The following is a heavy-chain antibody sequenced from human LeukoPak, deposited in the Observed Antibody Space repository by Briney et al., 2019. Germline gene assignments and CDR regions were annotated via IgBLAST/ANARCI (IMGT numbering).Heavy chain of an antibody. Sequence: GGSLRLSFAASGFTFSSYWMHWVRQAPGKGLVWVSRINTDGSSTSYADSVKGRFTISRDNAKNTLYLQMNSLRAEDTAVYYCARGTAEGGQWLVDYWGQGTLVTVSS. CDR1: GFTFSSYW. D-gene: IGHD6-19*01. V-gene: IGHV3-74*01. CDR2: INTDGSST. CDR3: ARGTAEGGQWLVDY. J-gene: IGHJ4*02.